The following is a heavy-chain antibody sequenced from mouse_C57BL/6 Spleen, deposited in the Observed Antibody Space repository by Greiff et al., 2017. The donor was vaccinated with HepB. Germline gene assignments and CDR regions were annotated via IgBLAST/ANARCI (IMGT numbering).Heavy chain of an antibody. J-gene: IGHJ4*01. Sequence: VQLQQSGTVLARPGASVKMSCKTSGYTFTSYWMHWVNQRPGQGLEWIGAIYPGNSDTSYNQKFKGKAKLTAVTSASTAYMELSSLTNEDSAVYYCTRYRNYGSDYAMDYWGQGTSVTVSS. CDR1: GYTFTSYW. D-gene: IGHD1-1*01. V-gene: IGHV1-5*01. CDR3: TRYRNYGSDYAMDY. CDR2: IYPGNSDT.